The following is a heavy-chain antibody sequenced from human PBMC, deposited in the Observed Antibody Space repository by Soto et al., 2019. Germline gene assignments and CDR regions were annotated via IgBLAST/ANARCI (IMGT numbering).Heavy chain of an antibody. D-gene: IGHD5-18*01. V-gene: IGHV1-69*08. Sequence: QLQLVQSGAAVKKPGSSVKVSCKASGGTLNTYTISWVRQAPGQGREWMGSILPFLGRTNYAKKFQGRVTITADQSTSTMALSGLRSEDTALYFCARDVTAMEALYHYDTWGQGTLVTVSS. CDR3: ARDVTAMEALYHYDT. J-gene: IGHJ5*02. CDR1: GGTLNTYT. CDR2: ILPFLGRT.